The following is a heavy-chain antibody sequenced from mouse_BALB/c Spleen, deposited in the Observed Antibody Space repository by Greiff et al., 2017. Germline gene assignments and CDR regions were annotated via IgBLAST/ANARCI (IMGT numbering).Heavy chain of an antibody. V-gene: IGHV14-3*02. J-gene: IGHJ3*01. D-gene: IGHD2-14*01. CDR1: GFNIKATY. Sequence: DVKLQESGAELVKPGASVKLSCTASGFNIKATYMHWVKQRPEQGLEWIGRIDPANGNTKYDPKFQGKATITADTSSNTAYLQLSSLTSEDTAVYCCAREDYYRFWFAYWGQGTLVTVSA. CDR2: IDPANGNT. CDR3: AREDYYRFWFAY.